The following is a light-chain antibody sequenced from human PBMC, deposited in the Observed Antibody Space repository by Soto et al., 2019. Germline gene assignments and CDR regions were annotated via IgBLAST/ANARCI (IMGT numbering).Light chain of an antibody. CDR1: QSISRN. CDR3: QQYNNWLLFT. J-gene: IGKJ3*01. Sequence: EIVMTQSPATLSVSPGERATLSCRASQSISRNLAWYQQKPGQAPRLLIFSASTRATGIPARFSGSGSGTEFTLTISSLQSGDSAIYYCQQYNNWLLFTFGPGTKVDIK. CDR2: SAS. V-gene: IGKV3-15*01.